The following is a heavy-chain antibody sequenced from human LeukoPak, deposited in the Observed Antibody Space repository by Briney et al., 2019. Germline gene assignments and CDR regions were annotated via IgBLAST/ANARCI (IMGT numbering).Heavy chain of an antibody. CDR2: IYTSGST. CDR3: AIRYGALDY. V-gene: IGHV4-61*02. Sequence: SETLSLTCTVSGGSISSGSYYWSWIRQPAGKGLEWIGRIYTSGSTNYNPSLKSRVTISVDTSKNQFSLKLSSVTAADTAVYYCAIRYGALDYWGQGTLVTVSS. CDR1: GGSISSGSYY. J-gene: IGHJ4*02. D-gene: IGHD4-17*01.